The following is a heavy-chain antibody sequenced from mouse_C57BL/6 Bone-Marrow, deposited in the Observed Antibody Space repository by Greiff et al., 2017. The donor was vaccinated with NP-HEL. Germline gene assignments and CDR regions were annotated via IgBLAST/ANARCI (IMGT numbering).Heavy chain of an antibody. J-gene: IGHJ2*01. CDR2: IDPSDSYT. Sequence: QVQLQQPGAELVKPGASVKLSCKASGYTFTSYWMQWVKPRPGQGLEWIGEIDPSDSYTNYNQKFKGKATLTVDTSSSTAYMQLSSLTSEDSAVYYCARGGNYRWGQGTTLTVSS. CDR1: GYTFTSYW. V-gene: IGHV1-50*01. CDR3: ARGGNYR. D-gene: IGHD2-1*01.